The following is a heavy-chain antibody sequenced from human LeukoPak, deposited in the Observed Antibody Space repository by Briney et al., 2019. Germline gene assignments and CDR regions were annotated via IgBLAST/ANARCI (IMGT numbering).Heavy chain of an antibody. V-gene: IGHV1-3*01. J-gene: IGHJ6*02. CDR1: GYTFTSYA. CDR2: ISAGNGNR. D-gene: IGHD6-13*01. CDR3: ARVRTSRIAGTGTVLHYGMDV. Sequence: ASVKVSCTASGYTFTSYAIHWVRQAPGQRLEWMGWISAGNGNREYSQKFQGRVTITRDTSASTAYMELSSLRSEDTAVYYCARVRTSRIAGTGTVLHYGMDVWGQGTTVTASS.